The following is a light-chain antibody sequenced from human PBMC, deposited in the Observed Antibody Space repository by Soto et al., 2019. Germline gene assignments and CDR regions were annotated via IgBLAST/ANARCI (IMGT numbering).Light chain of an antibody. J-gene: IGKJ5*01. V-gene: IGKV2D-29*02. CDR1: QSLLHITGETF. Sequence: VITQNTVSLSVAPGQPASICCKSIQSLLHITGETFLFWYLQKPGQSPQLLIYEVSTRVSGVPDRFSGSGSGTDFTLEISRVETDDVGIYYCMQSRQSPPTFGQGTRLEI. CDR3: MQSRQSPPT. CDR2: EVS.